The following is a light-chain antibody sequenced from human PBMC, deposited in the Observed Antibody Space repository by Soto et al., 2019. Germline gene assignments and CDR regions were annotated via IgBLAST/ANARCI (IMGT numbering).Light chain of an antibody. J-gene: IGLJ2*01. Sequence: QLVLTQPPSVSGAPGQRVTISCTGSSSNIGAGYDVHWYQQLPGKAPKLLIYGNSNRPSGVPDRFSGSKSGTSASLAITGLQAEDEADYYCQSYDGSLSGSVFGGGTKLTVL. V-gene: IGLV1-40*01. CDR2: GNS. CDR3: QSYDGSLSGSV. CDR1: SSNIGAGYD.